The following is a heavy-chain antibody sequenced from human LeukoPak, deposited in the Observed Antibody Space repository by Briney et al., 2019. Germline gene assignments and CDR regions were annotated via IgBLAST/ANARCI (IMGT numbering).Heavy chain of an antibody. D-gene: IGHD6-13*01. V-gene: IGHV4-34*01. Sequence: SETLSLTCAVYGGSFSGYYWSWIRQPPGKGLEWIGEINHSGSTNYNPSLKSRVTISVDTSKNQFSLKLSSVTAADTAVYYCARGGSSWYFDVYYYYGMDVWGQGTTVTVSS. CDR2: INHSGST. CDR1: GGSFSGYY. CDR3: ARGGSSWYFDVYYYYGMDV. J-gene: IGHJ6*02.